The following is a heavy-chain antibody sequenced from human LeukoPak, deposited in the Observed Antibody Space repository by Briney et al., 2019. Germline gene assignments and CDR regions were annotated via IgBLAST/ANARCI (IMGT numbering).Heavy chain of an antibody. CDR1: GFTFRNHG. J-gene: IGHJ4*02. D-gene: IGHD5-24*01. Sequence: PGGSLRLSCAASGFTFRNHGMSWVCQGPGKGLEWVSGIIGTGDSTFYADPVKGRFTISRDNSRNTLYLHMNSLRVDDTAVYYCASLYNDYGDYWGQGALVTVSS. CDR2: IIGTGDST. CDR3: ASLYNDYGDY. V-gene: IGHV3-23*01.